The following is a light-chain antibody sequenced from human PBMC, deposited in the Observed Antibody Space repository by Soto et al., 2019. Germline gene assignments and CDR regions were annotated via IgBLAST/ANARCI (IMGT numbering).Light chain of an antibody. CDR2: DAS. CDR3: KQRANWPIT. J-gene: IGKJ5*01. CDR1: QSISSY. V-gene: IGKV3-11*01. Sequence: IVLTQTQATLSLSPGERGTLSCWASQSISSYLGWYQQKPGEAPRLLIYDASNRATGIPARFSGSGSGADFTLTISSLEPEDFAVYYCKQRANWPITFGQGTRLEIK.